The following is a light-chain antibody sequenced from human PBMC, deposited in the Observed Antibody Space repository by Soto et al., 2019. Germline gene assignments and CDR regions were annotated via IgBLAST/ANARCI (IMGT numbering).Light chain of an antibody. J-gene: IGLJ3*02. CDR2: EVS. CDR1: SSDVGSYNL. Sequence: QSALTQPASVSGSPGQSITISCTGTSSDVGSYNLVSWYQQHPGIAPKLLIYEVSKRPSGVSNRFSGSKSGNTASLTISGRQSEDEADYYCCSYAGSSTLVFGGGTKVTVL. CDR3: CSYAGSSTLV. V-gene: IGLV2-23*02.